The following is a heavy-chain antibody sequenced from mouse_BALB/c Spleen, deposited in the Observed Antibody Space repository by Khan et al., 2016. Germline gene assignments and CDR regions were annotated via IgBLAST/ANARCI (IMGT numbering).Heavy chain of an antibody. CDR3: ARGGPNWDYFDY. CDR2: INPSNGRT. J-gene: IGHJ2*01. V-gene: IGHV1S81*02. Sequence: QVQLQQSGAELVKPGASVKLSCKASGYTFTSYWMHWVKQRPGQGLEWIGEINPSNGRTNYDEKFKTKATLTVAKSSSTAYMQLSSLTSEDSAVYYCARGGPNWDYFDYWGQGTTLTVSS. CDR1: GYTFTSYW. D-gene: IGHD4-1*02.